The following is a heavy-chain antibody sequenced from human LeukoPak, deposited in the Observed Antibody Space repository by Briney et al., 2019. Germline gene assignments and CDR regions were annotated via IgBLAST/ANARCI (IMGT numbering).Heavy chain of an antibody. CDR2: ISGSGGST. D-gene: IGHD2-21*02. CDR1: GFTFSNYG. Sequence: PGGSLRLSCAASGFTFSNYGMSWVRQAPGKGLEWVSGISGSGGSTYYADSVKGRFTISRDNSKNTLFLQLNSLRAEDTAVYYCAKARDCGGDCYTFYFDYWGQGTLVTVSS. V-gene: IGHV3-23*01. J-gene: IGHJ4*02. CDR3: AKARDCGGDCYTFYFDY.